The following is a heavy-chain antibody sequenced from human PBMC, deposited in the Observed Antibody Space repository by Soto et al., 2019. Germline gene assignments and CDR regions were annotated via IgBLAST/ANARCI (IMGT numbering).Heavy chain of an antibody. CDR1: GFTVSSNY. CDR3: ARHLPHSYGYSPFDY. Sequence: EVQLVESGGGLIQPGGSLRLSCAASGFTVSSNYMSWVRQAPGKGLEWVSVIYSGGSTYYADSVKGRFTVSRDNSKNTLYLQMNSLRAEDTAVYYCARHLPHSYGYSPFDYWGQGTLVTVSS. V-gene: IGHV3-53*01. D-gene: IGHD5-18*01. J-gene: IGHJ4*02. CDR2: IYSGGST.